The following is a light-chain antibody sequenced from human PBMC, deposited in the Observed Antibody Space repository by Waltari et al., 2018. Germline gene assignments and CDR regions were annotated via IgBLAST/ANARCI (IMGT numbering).Light chain of an antibody. CDR2: KAS. J-gene: IGKJ4*02. V-gene: IGKV1-5*03. CDR1: QSISNW. CDR3: QQYNSYSLLT. Sequence: EIQMTQSPSTLAASVGDRSTLPCRASQSISNWLACYQQKPGKAPKLLIYKASTLESGVPSRFSGSSSGTEFTLIISSLQPDDFATYYCQQYNSYSLLTFGGGTKVEIK.